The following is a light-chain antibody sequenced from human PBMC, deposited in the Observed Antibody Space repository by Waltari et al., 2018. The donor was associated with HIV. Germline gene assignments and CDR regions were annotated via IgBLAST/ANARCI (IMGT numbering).Light chain of an antibody. CDR1: SSDVGGYNY. V-gene: IGLV2-14*01. J-gene: IGLJ2*01. CDR2: EVS. CDR3: SSYTSSSTRV. Sequence: QSALTQPASVSGSPGQSITIPCTGTSSDVGGYNYVSWYQQHPGNAPKLMIYEVSNRPSGVSNRFSGSKSGNTASLTISGLQAEDEADYYCSSYTSSSTRVFGGGTKLTVL.